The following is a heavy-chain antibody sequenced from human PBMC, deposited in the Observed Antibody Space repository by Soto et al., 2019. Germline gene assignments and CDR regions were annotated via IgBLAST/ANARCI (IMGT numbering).Heavy chain of an antibody. D-gene: IGHD1-20*01. Sequence: EVQLLDSGGGLVQPGESLRLSCAASGFTITSSAMSWDRQAPGKGLEWVSTTGISGRTTYYADSVKGRFTVSRDDSKNTLDLQMSSLRAEDTAVYYCATVHNTSRSFDYWGQGTPVTVSS. CDR3: ATVHNTSRSFDY. CDR2: TGISGRTT. CDR1: GFTITSSA. V-gene: IGHV3-23*01. J-gene: IGHJ4*02.